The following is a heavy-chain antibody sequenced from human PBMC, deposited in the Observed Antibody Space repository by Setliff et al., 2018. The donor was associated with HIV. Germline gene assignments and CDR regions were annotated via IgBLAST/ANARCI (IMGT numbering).Heavy chain of an antibody. Sequence: PSETLSLTCTVSGASISLIAHYWGWVRQPPGKGLEWIGSVYYTGSTFYNPSLKSLKGRVTISVDTSKNQFSLKLISVTAADTAIYFCARQGNAICGEVDSWGQGTRVTVSS. CDR2: VYYTGST. V-gene: IGHV4-39*01. CDR3: ARQGNAICGEVDS. D-gene: IGHD3-10*01. J-gene: IGHJ5*01. CDR1: GASISLIAHY.